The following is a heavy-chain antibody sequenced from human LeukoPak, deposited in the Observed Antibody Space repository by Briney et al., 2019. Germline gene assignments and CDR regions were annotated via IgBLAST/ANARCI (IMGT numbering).Heavy chain of an antibody. CDR3: ARRDWVSGAVRAFDI. Sequence: GGSLRLSCVGSGFMFSDYYMSWIRQALGKGLEWVSYISNDSVDKYYVDSVRGRFTISRDNAKKSMYLQMSGLRVEDTAVYYCARRDWVSGAVRAFDIWGQGTMVTVSS. CDR1: GFMFSDYY. V-gene: IGHV3-11*04. D-gene: IGHD3-3*01. J-gene: IGHJ3*02. CDR2: ISNDSVDK.